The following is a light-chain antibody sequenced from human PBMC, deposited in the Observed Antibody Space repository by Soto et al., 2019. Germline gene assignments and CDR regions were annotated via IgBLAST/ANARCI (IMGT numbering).Light chain of an antibody. V-gene: IGKV1-39*01. CDR1: QSISSY. CDR3: QQSYSTPWT. Sequence: DIQMTQSPSSLSASVGDRVTITCRASQSISSYLNWYQLKPGKAPKLLIYAASSLQSGVPSRCSGSGSGTDFTLTISSLQPEDFATYYCQQSYSTPWTFGQGTKVEIK. CDR2: AAS. J-gene: IGKJ1*01.